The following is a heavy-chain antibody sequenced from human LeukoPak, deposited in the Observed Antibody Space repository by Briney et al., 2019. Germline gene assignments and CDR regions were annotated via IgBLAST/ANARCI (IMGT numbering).Heavy chain of an antibody. D-gene: IGHD4-11*01. CDR3: AATVPNWFDP. V-gene: IGHV3-30-3*01. Sequence: PGRFLRLSCAASGFTFSSYAMHWVRQAPGKGLEWVAVISYDGSNKYYADSVKGRFTISRDNSKNTLYLQMNSLRAEDTAVYYCAATVPNWFDPWGQGTLVTVSS. CDR2: ISYDGSNK. J-gene: IGHJ5*02. CDR1: GFTFSSYA.